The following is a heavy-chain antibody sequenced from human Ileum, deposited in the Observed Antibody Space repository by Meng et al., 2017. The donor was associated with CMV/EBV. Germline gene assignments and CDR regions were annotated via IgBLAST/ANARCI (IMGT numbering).Heavy chain of an antibody. Sequence: QVQPQEAGPALVKPSQTLSLTCTVSGDSLSTGDYYWSWIRQPPGKGPEWIGYIYYSGSTLYNPSLKSPVTISLDKSKNQFSLRLRSVTAADTAVYFCAREGGGWYFDSWGQGTLVTVSS. CDR3: AREGGGWYFDS. D-gene: IGHD6-19*01. CDR2: IYYSGST. J-gene: IGHJ4*02. V-gene: IGHV4-30-4*01. CDR1: GDSLSTGDYY.